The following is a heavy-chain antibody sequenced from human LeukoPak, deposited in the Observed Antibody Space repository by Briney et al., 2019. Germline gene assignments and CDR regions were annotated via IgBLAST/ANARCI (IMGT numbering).Heavy chain of an antibody. CDR3: ARQGPHSSGWYSANWFDP. D-gene: IGHD6-19*01. V-gene: IGHV4-39*01. CDR1: GGSISSSSYY. J-gene: IGHJ5*02. CDR2: IYYSGGT. Sequence: PSETLSLTCTVSGGSISSSSYYWGWIRQPPGKGLEWIGSIYYSGGTYYNPSLKSRVTISVDTSKNQFSLKLSSVTAADTAVYYCARQGPHSSGWYSANWFDPWGQGTLVTVSS.